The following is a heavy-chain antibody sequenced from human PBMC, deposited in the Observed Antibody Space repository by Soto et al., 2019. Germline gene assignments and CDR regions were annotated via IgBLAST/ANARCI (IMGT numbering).Heavy chain of an antibody. CDR2: INPSGGST. J-gene: IGHJ5*02. V-gene: IGHV1-46*01. CDR1: GYTFTSYY. D-gene: IGHD3-22*01. Sequence: GASVKVSCKASGYTFTSYYMHWVRQAPGQGLEWMGIINPSGGSTSYAQKFQGRVTMTRDTSTSTVYMELSSLRSEDTAVYYCAREDIPYYYDSSGYFNWFDPWGQGTLVTVSS. CDR3: AREDIPYYYDSSGYFNWFDP.